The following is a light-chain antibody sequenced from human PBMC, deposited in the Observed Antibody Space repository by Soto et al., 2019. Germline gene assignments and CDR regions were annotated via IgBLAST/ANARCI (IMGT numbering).Light chain of an antibody. J-gene: IGKJ2*01. CDR1: QSIDTF. CDR3: QQSCSSSATI. Sequence: DIQMTQSPSSLSASVGDRVTITCRASQSIDTFLNWYQHKPGKAPKLLIYDASSLQSGVPSRFSGSGSGRDFTLTITRLQPEDFATYYCQQSCSSSATIFGQGTKLEI. V-gene: IGKV1-39*01. CDR2: DAS.